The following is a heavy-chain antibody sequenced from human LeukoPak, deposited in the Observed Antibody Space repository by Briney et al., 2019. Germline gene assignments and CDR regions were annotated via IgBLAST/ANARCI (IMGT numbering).Heavy chain of an antibody. V-gene: IGHV3-74*01. CDR3: ARVASIVGAIDY. CDR1: GFTVSGNY. D-gene: IGHD1-26*01. Sequence: GGSLRLSCAVSGFTVSGNYMSWVRQAPGKGLVWVSRINSDGSSTSYADSVKGRFTISRDNAKNTLYLQMNSLRAEDTAVYYCARVASIVGAIDYWGQGTLVTVSS. J-gene: IGHJ4*02. CDR2: INSDGSST.